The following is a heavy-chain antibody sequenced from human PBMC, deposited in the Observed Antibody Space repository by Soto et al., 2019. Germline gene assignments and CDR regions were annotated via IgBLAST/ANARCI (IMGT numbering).Heavy chain of an antibody. CDR2: ISATGGSA. Sequence: HPGGSLRLSCTASGLTFNKYDMTWVRQAPGKGLVWVSTISATGGSAYYADSVKGRFTISRDNSKNTVYLDMNSLRVEDTAIYYCANRNYYDDSGYIYPYFDVWGRGSLVTGSS. D-gene: IGHD3-22*01. CDR1: GLTFNKYD. V-gene: IGHV3-23*01. J-gene: IGHJ4*02. CDR3: ANRNYYDDSGYIYPYFDV.